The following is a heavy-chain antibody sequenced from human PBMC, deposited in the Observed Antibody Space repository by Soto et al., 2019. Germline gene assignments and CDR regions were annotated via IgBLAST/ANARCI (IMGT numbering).Heavy chain of an antibody. CDR2: IYYSGST. J-gene: IGHJ4*02. CDR3: ARRYGSFFAY. V-gene: IGHV4-59*08. CDR1: GGSIGSYY. Sequence: PSETLSLTCTVSGGSIGSYYWSWIRQPPGKGLEWIGYIYYSGSTNYNPSLKSRVTISVDTSKNQFSLKLSSVTAADTAVYYCARRYGSFFAYWGQGTLVTVSS. D-gene: IGHD5-18*01.